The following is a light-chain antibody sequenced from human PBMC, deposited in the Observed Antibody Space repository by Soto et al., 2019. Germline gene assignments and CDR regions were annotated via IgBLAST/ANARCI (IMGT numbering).Light chain of an antibody. CDR3: SSYAGSNNLV. Sequence: QSVLTQPPSASGSPGQSVTISCTGTSSDVGGYNYVSWYQQHPGKAPKLMIYEVSKRPSGVPDGFSGSKSGNTASLTVSGLQAEDEADYYCSSYAGSNNLVFGTGTKVTVL. J-gene: IGLJ1*01. CDR1: SSDVGGYNY. V-gene: IGLV2-8*01. CDR2: EVS.